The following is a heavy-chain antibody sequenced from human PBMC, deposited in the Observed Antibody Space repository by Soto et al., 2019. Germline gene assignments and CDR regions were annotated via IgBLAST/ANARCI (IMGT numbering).Heavy chain of an antibody. D-gene: IGHD5-18*01. Sequence: QVQLVQSGAEVKKPGASVKFSCKASGYTFTSYGISWVRQAPGQGLEWMGWISAYNGNTNYAQKLQDRVTMTTDTSTSTGYMELRSLRSDDTAVYYCARSRIAGVPGYNYCFPWGWFDPWGQGTLVTVSS. CDR3: ARSRIAGVPGYNYCFPWGWFDP. J-gene: IGHJ5*02. CDR2: ISAYNGNT. CDR1: GYTFTSYG. V-gene: IGHV1-18*01.